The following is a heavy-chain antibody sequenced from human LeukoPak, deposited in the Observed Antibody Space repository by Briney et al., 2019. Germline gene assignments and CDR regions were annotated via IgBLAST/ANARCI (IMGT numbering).Heavy chain of an antibody. CDR2: ISPTGSTT. J-gene: IGHJ4*02. CDR1: GFSFSGHW. V-gene: IGHV3-74*01. Sequence: GGSLRLSCTASGFSFSGHWMHWARKLPGKGLVWVSRISPTGSTTSYADSVKGRFTVSRDNAKNTLYLQVNNLRAEDTAVYYRARGPNSNWSGLDFWGQGTLLTVSS. D-gene: IGHD6-6*01. CDR3: ARGPNSNWSGLDF.